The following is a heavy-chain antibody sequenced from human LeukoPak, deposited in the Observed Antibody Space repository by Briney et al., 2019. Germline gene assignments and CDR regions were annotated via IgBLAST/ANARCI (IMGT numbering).Heavy chain of an antibody. CDR1: GYTLTELS. Sequence: GASVKVSCKVSGYTLTELSMHWVRQAPGRGLEWMGGFDPEDGETIYAQKFQGRVTMTEDTSTDTAYMELSSLRSEDTAVYYCATRPPSGYYYATHFDYWGQGTLVTVSS. CDR2: FDPEDGET. V-gene: IGHV1-24*01. CDR3: ATRPPSGYYYATHFDY. J-gene: IGHJ4*02. D-gene: IGHD3-22*01.